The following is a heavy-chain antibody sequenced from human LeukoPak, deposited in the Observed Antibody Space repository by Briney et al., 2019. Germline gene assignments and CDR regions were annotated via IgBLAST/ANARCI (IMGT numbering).Heavy chain of an antibody. J-gene: IGHJ3*02. CDR2: IYYSGST. CDR3: ARNYYDSSGYYYHDAFDT. CDR1: GGSISSSSYY. D-gene: IGHD3-22*01. V-gene: IGHV4-39*07. Sequence: SETLSLTCTVSGGSISSSSYYWGWIRQPPGKGLEWIGSIYYSGSTYYNPSLKSRVTISVDTSKNQFSLKLSSVTAADTAVYYCARNYYDSSGYYYHDAFDTWGQGTMVTVSS.